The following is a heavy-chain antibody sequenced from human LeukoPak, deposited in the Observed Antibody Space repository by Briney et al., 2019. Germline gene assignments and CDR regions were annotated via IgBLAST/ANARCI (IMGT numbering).Heavy chain of an antibody. CDR3: AKATLAKTVVRSGMDV. CDR2: ITGRGGST. D-gene: IGHD3-22*01. J-gene: IGHJ6*02. CDR1: GFTFSNYG. V-gene: IGHV3-23*01. Sequence: GGSLRLSCAASGFTFSNYGMSWVRQGPGKGREWVSGITGRGGSTNYADSVKGRFTISRDNSKNTLYLQMNSLRAEDTAVYYCAKATLAKTVVRSGMDVWGQGTTVTVSS.